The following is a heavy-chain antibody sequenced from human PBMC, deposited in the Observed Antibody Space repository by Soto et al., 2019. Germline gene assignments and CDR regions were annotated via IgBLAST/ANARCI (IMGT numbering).Heavy chain of an antibody. CDR2: IYPGDSDT. Sequence: PGESLKISCKGSGYSFTSYWIGWVRQMPGKGLEWMGIIYPGDSDTRYSPSFQGQVTISADKSISTAYLQWSSLKAPDTAMYYCASGQGYYDISGYYPRTPGWFDPWGKGTLGTVS. V-gene: IGHV5-51*01. J-gene: IGHJ5*02. CDR3: ASGQGYYDISGYYPRTPGWFDP. D-gene: IGHD3-22*01. CDR1: GYSFTSYW.